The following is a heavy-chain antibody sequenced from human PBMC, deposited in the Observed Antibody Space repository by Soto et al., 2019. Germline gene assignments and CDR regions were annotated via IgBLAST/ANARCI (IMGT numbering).Heavy chain of an antibody. CDR3: ARGKRTPYTANYYYGMDV. CDR1: GGTFSSYA. V-gene: IGHV1-69*01. CDR2: IIPIFGTA. D-gene: IGHD3-16*01. J-gene: IGHJ6*02. Sequence: QVQLVQSGAEVKKPGSSVKVSCKVSGGTFSSYAISWVRQAPGQGLEWMGGIIPIFGTANYAQKFQGRVTITADESTSTAYMELSSLRSEDTAVYYCARGKRTPYTANYYYGMDVWGQGTTVTVSS.